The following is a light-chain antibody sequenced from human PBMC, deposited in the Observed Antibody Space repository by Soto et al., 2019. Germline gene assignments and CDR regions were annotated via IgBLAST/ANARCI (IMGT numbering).Light chain of an antibody. V-gene: IGKV3-20*01. CDR3: QHYGSLVLT. CDR1: QSVSSTY. J-gene: IGKJ4*01. Sequence: TQSPGTLSLSPGERATLSCRASQSVSSTYLAWYQQKPGQAPRLLIYGASSRATGIPDRFSGSGSGTDFTLTISRLEPEDFAVHYCQHYGSLVLTFGGGTKVEIK. CDR2: GAS.